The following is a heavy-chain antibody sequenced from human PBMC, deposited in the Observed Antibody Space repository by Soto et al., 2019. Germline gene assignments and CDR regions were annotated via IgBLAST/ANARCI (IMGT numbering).Heavy chain of an antibody. CDR3: ARDYDILTGYSPAIDY. V-gene: IGHV1-3*01. Sequence: ASVKVSCKASGYTFTSYAMHWVRQAPGQRLEWMGWINAGNGNTKYSQKFQGRVTITRDTSASTAYMELSSLRSEDTAVYYCARDYDILTGYSPAIDYWGQGTLVTVSS. CDR1: GYTFTSYA. D-gene: IGHD3-9*01. CDR2: INAGNGNT. J-gene: IGHJ4*02.